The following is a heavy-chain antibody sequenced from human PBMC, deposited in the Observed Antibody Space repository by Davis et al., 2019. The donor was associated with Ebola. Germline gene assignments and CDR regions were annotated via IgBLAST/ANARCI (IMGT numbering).Heavy chain of an antibody. J-gene: IGHJ4*02. CDR2: ISGSGGST. D-gene: IGHD1-26*01. CDR1: GFTFSSSA. Sequence: GGSLRLSCAASGFTFSSSAMSWVRQAPGKGLEWVSTISGSGGSTYYADSVKGRFTISRDNSKSTLYLQMNSLRAEDTAIYYCAKDGVGAIRPFDYWGQGTLVTVSS. CDR3: AKDGVGAIRPFDY. V-gene: IGHV3-23*01.